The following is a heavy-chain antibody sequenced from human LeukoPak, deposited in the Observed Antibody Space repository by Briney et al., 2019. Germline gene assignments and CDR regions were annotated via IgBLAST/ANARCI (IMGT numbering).Heavy chain of an antibody. V-gene: IGHV3-21*01. CDR1: GFTFSSYA. D-gene: IGHD5-24*01. CDR2: ISSSSSYI. CDR3: ARGDVATMS. J-gene: IGHJ4*02. Sequence: GGSLRLSCAASGFTFSSYAMSWVRQAPGKGLEWVSSISSSSSYIYYADSVKGRFTISRDNAKNSLYLQMNSLRAEDTAVYYCARGDVATMSWGQGTLVTVSS.